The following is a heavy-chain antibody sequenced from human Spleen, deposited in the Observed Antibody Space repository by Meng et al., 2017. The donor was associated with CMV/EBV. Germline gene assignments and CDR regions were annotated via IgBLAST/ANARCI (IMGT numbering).Heavy chain of an antibody. CDR3: ATNPLYTNDYYAMDV. Sequence: GESLKISCAASGFTFSSYAMHWVRQAPGKGLEWVTFIQYDGSNKYYADSVKGRFTISRDNSKNTLFLQMNSLRGEDTSLYYCATNPLYTNDYYAMDVWGQGTTVTVSS. CDR2: IQYDGSNK. D-gene: IGHD2-8*01. V-gene: IGHV3-30*02. J-gene: IGHJ6*02. CDR1: GFTFSSYA.